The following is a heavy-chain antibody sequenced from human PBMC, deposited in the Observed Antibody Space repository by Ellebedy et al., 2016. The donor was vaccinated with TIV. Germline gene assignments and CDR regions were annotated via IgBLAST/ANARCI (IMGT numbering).Heavy chain of an antibody. J-gene: IGHJ6*02. D-gene: IGHD3-9*01. CDR3: GRAREPGYFAYYYYGMDV. CDR1: GLTFSSHA. Sequence: PGGSLRLSCAASGLTFSSHAMSWVRQAPGKGLEWVSGIVGSGGSRYADSVKGRFTISRDNSKSTLDLQMSSLRAEDTAVYYCGRAREPGYFAYYYYGMDVWGQGTTVTVSS. V-gene: IGHV3-23*01. CDR2: IVGSGGSR.